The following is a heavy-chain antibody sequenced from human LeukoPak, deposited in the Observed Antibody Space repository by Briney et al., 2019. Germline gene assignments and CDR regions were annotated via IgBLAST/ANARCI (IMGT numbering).Heavy chain of an antibody. CDR3: ASSYDFWSGLTFDY. V-gene: IGHV4-39*01. CDR1: GGSISSSSYY. Sequence: SETLSLTCTVSGGSISSSSYYWGWIRQPPGKGLEWIGSIYYSGSTYYNPSLKSRVTISVDTSKNQFSLKLSSVTAADTAVYYCASSYDFWSGLTFDYWGQGTLVTVSS. CDR2: IYYSGST. J-gene: IGHJ4*02. D-gene: IGHD3-3*01.